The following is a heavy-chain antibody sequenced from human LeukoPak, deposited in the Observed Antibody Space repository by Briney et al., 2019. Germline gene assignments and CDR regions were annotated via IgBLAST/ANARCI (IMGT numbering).Heavy chain of an antibody. CDR1: GFTFSSYG. D-gene: IGHD2-15*01. J-gene: IGHJ4*02. CDR3: AKAPVTTCSGAYCYPFDY. Sequence: GGSLRLSCAASGFTFSSYGMSWVRQAPGKGLEWVSGIRGSGDITFYADSVKGRFTISRDNSKNTLYLQMNSLRAEDTAVYYCAKAPVTTCSGAYCYPFDYWSQGTLVTVSS. CDR2: IRGSGDIT. V-gene: IGHV3-23*01.